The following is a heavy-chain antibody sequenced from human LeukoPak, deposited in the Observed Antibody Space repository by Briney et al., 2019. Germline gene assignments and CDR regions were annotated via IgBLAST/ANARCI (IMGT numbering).Heavy chain of an antibody. J-gene: IGHJ4*02. Sequence: ASVTVSCKASGYTFLHYDFNWVRQAPGHGLEWVGWISPYNGNTKYKQSLQGRFTMSTDASTTTAYLEMTGLTSDDTAVYYCAREINGAFDYWGQGTVVTVSS. V-gene: IGHV1-18*01. CDR1: GYTFLHYD. D-gene: IGHD3-10*01. CDR3: AREINGAFDY. CDR2: ISPYNGNT.